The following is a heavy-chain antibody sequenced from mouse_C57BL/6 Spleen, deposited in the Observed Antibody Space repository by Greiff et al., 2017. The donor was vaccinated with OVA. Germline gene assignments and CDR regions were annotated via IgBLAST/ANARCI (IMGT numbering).Heavy chain of an antibody. CDR3: AREGGYDSYWYFDV. J-gene: IGHJ1*03. Sequence: VQLQQSGAELVRPGTSVKVSCKASGYAFTNYLIEWVKQRPGQGLEWIGVINPGSGGTNYNEKFKGKATLTADKSSSTAYMQLSSLTSEDSAVYFCAREGGYDSYWYFDVWGTGTTVTVSS. V-gene: IGHV1-54*01. CDR2: INPGSGGT. CDR1: GYAFTNYL. D-gene: IGHD2-4*01.